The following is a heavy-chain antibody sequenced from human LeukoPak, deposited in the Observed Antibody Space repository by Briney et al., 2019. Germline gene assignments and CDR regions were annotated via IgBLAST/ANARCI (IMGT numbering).Heavy chain of an antibody. J-gene: IGHJ4*02. CDR2: ISGSGGST. CDR1: GFTFSTYA. V-gene: IGHV3-23*01. Sequence: GGSLRLSCAASGFTFSTYALAWVRQAPGKGLEWVSAISGSGGSTYYADSVKGRFTISRDNSKNTLYLQMNSLRAEDTAVYYCAKDVFPTAMVDYRGQGTLVTVSS. D-gene: IGHD5-18*01. CDR3: AKDVFPTAMVDY.